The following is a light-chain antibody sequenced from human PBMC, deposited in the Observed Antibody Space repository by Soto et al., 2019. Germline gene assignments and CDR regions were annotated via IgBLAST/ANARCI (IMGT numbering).Light chain of an antibody. V-gene: IGLV2-14*03. CDR1: SSDVGGYDH. J-gene: IGLJ3*02. CDR2: DVS. Sequence: QSALTQPASVSGSPGQSITISCTGTSSDVGGYDHVSWYQQHPGKAPKLIIYDVSIRPSGVSNRFSGSKSGNTASLAVSGLQPEDEADYYCSSYTSKDTLVFGGGTQLTVL. CDR3: SSYTSKDTLV.